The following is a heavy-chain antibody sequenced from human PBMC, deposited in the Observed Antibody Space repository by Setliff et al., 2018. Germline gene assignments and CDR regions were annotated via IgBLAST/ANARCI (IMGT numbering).Heavy chain of an antibody. V-gene: IGHV3-9*01. CDR1: GFSISDHY. D-gene: IGHD3-3*01. CDR3: ARENRYNFWSGLDAFDI. CDR2: ITGNSDRI. Sequence: PGGSLRLSCAASGFSISDHYMDWVRQAPGKGLEWVSGITGNSDRIAYADSLKGRFTISRDNTENSLYLQMNSLRVEDTAVYYCARENRYNFWSGLDAFDIWGQGTMVTVSS. J-gene: IGHJ3*02.